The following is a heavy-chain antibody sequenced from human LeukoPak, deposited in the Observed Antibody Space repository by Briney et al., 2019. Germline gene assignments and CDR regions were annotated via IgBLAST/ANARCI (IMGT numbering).Heavy chain of an antibody. V-gene: IGHV4-59*01. CDR3: ARAGNSYGTGYYFDY. Sequence: SETLSLTCAVSRGSISNYYWTWIRLPPGKGLEWIGYIYYNGATSYNPSLKSRVTISLDTSRSQLSLKLSSVTPADAAVYYCARAGNSYGTGYYFDYWGQGALVTVSS. CDR1: RGSISNYY. CDR2: IYYNGAT. J-gene: IGHJ4*02. D-gene: IGHD5-18*01.